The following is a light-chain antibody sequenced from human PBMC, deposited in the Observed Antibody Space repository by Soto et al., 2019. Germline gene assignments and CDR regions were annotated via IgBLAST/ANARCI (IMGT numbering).Light chain of an antibody. J-gene: IGKJ4*01. CDR3: QQYDAWPPGT. CDR2: GAS. CDR1: RTIDTY. V-gene: IGKV3-15*01. Sequence: DIVMTQSPAFVSASLGERVTLSCRASRTIDTYLAGFQHRLGQPPRLLIFGASVRAPGVPPRFSGGGSGTEFTLTINSLRSEDFAVYFCQQYDAWPPGTFGGGTTVEI.